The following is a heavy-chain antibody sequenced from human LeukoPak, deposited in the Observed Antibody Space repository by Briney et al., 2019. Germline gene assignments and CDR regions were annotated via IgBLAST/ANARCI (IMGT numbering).Heavy chain of an antibody. D-gene: IGHD7-27*01. CDR2: ISAYNGNT. CDR1: GYTFSNYG. J-gene: IGHJ4*02. Sequence: ASVKVSCKSSGYTFSNYGVTWVRQAPGQGLEWMGWISAYNGNTNYAQKLQGRVTMTTDTSTSTAYMELRSLRSDDTAVYYCASNPPRTGDFNSWGQGALVTVSS. CDR3: ASNPPRTGDFNS. V-gene: IGHV1-18*01.